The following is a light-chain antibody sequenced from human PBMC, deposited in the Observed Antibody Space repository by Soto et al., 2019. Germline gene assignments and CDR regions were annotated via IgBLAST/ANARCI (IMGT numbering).Light chain of an antibody. J-gene: IGLJ1*01. V-gene: IGLV2-14*01. CDR3: SSYTSSSTYV. CDR1: SGDVGCYNY. CDR2: DVS. Sequence: QSLLTQPAAVSGSPGQSISISCPGGSGDVGCYNYVSWYQQHPGKAPKLMIYDVSNRPSGVSNRFSGSKSGNTASLTISGLQAEDEADYYCSSYTSSSTYVFGTGTKVTVL.